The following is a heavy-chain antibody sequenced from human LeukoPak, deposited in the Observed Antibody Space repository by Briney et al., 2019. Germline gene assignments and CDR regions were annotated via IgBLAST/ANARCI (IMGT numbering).Heavy chain of an antibody. V-gene: IGHV1-2*02. D-gene: IGHD5-12*01. CDR2: INPNSGGT. CDR1: GYTFTGFY. Sequence: ASVKVSCKASGYTFTGFYIHWVRQAPGQGLEWMGWINPNSGGTKYAQRFQGRVTMTRDTSISTAYMELNSLRSDDTAVYHCARDQSRGYGFDYWGQGTLVTVSS. J-gene: IGHJ4*02. CDR3: ARDQSRGYGFDY.